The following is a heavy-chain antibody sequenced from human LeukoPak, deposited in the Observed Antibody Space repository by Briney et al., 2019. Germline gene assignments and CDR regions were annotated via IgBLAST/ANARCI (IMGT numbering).Heavy chain of an antibody. CDR2: IYHSGST. J-gene: IGHJ4*02. CDR3: ARHVRGRSRYYFDY. D-gene: IGHD3-10*02. CDR1: GGSISSGGYS. Sequence: SETLSLTCAVSGGSISSGGYSWSWIRQPPGKGLEWIGYIYHSGSTYYNPSLKSRVTISVDRSKNQFSLKLSSVTAADTAVYYCARHVRGRSRYYFDYWGQGTLVTVSS. V-gene: IGHV4-30-2*01.